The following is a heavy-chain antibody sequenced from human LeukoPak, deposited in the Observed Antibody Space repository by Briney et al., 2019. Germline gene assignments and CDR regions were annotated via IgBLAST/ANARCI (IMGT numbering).Heavy chain of an antibody. J-gene: IGHJ6*03. CDR3: ARESIVVVPAAILSYYYYYMDV. CDR1: GGSISSSSYS. V-gene: IGHV4-39*06. CDR2: IYYSGST. D-gene: IGHD2-2*01. Sequence: PSECLSLTCTVDGGSISSSSYSWGWIRQPPGKGLERTGSIYYSGSTYYTPSLKSRVTISVDTAKSQFTLKLSSVTAAETAVYYCARESIVVVPAAILSYYYYYMDVWGKGTTVTVSS.